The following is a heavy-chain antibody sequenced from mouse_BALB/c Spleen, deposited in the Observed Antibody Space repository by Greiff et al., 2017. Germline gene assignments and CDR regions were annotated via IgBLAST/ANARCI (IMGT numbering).Heavy chain of an antibody. CDR1: GYAFTNYL. CDR3: ARRGNYGDAMDY. D-gene: IGHD2-1*01. Sequence: VKLMESGAELVRPGTSVKVSCKASGYAFTNYLIEWVKQRPGQGLEWIGVINPGSGGTNYNEKFKGKATLTADKSSSTAYMQLSSLTSDDSAVYFCARRGNYGDAMDYWGQGTSVTVSS. V-gene: IGHV1-54*01. CDR2: INPGSGGT. J-gene: IGHJ4*01.